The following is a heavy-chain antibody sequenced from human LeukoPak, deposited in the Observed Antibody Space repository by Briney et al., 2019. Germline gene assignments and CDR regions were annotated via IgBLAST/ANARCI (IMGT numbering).Heavy chain of an antibody. CDR3: ARDSGRTAYWSRLYYYYMDV. CDR1: SLTYNFDSYA. CDR2: ISGSGDSQ. D-gene: IGHD3/OR15-3a*01. Sequence: GGSLRLSCVASSLTYNFDSYAMTWVRQAPGKGLEWVSSISGSGDSQYYADSVKGRFTISRDNSKNTFYLQMNSLSAEDTARYYCARDSGRTAYWSRLYYYYMDVWGKGTTVTVSS. V-gene: IGHV3-23*01. J-gene: IGHJ6*03.